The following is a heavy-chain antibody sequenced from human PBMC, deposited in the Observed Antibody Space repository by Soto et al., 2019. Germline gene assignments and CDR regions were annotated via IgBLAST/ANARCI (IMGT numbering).Heavy chain of an antibody. V-gene: IGHV3-48*02. CDR2: ISGSSNTM. CDR3: ATINYEFTGYYAMGL. Sequence: GGSLRLSCAASGFTFSSYDMDWVRQAPGKGLEWLSRISGSSNTMYYADSVKGRFTISRDNAKNALYLQMNSLRDEDTAVYYCATINYEFTGYYAMGLWGQGTTVTVSS. J-gene: IGHJ6*02. CDR1: GFTFSSYD. D-gene: IGHD3-3*01.